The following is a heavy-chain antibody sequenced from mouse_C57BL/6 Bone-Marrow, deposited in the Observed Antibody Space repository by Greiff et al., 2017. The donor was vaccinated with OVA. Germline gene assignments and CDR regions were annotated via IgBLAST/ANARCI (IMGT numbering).Heavy chain of an antibody. V-gene: IGHV1-59*01. J-gene: IGHJ1*03. Sequence: QVQLQQPGAELVRPGTSVKLSCKASGYTFTSYWMHWVKQRPGQGLEWIGVIDPSDSYTNYNQKFKGKATLTVDTSSSTAYMQLSSLTSEDSAVYYCARGITTVVATRYFDVWGTGTTVTVSS. CDR2: IDPSDSYT. D-gene: IGHD1-1*01. CDR3: ARGITTVVATRYFDV. CDR1: GYTFTSYW.